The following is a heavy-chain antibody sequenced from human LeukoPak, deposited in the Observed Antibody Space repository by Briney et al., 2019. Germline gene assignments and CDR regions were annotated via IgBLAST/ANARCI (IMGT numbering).Heavy chain of an antibody. CDR3: AMPPGYCSSTSCYAYFDY. J-gene: IGHJ4*02. CDR2: ISGSGGST. CDR1: GFTVSSNY. V-gene: IGHV3-23*01. Sequence: PGGSLRLSCAASGFTVSSNYMSWVRQAPGKGLEWVSAISGSGGSTYYADSVKGRFTISRDNSKNTLYLQMNSLRAEDTAVYYCAMPPGYCSSTSCYAYFDYWGQGTLVTVSS. D-gene: IGHD2-2*01.